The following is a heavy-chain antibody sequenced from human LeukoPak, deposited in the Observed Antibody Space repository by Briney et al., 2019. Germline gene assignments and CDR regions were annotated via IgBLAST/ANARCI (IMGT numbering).Heavy chain of an antibody. CDR3: ARGIAAAGTFDY. V-gene: IGHV3-23*01. J-gene: IGHJ4*02. D-gene: IGHD6-13*01. CDR1: GFTFNTYD. CDR2: IGGSVSGV. Sequence: GGSLRLSCAASGFTFNTYDMSWVRQAPGKGLEWVSLIGGSVSGVHYADSVKGRFTISRDNSKNTLYLQMNSLRAEDTAVYYCARGIAAAGTFDYWGQGTLVTVSS.